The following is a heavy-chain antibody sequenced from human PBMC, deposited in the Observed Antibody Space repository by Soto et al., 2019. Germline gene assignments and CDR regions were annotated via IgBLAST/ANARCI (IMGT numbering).Heavy chain of an antibody. CDR2: IYYNEFT. Sequence: PSETLSLTCTVSGGSVNSNAGYWSWIRQPPGKALEWIGSIYYNEFTKYYNPSLKSRVTISVDTSKNQFSLRLNSVPAADTAVYFCARGDRVFFNRLEPWGQGNLGTVSS. V-gene: IGHV4-61*08. J-gene: IGHJ5*02. CDR3: ARGDRVFFNRLEP. CDR1: GGSVNSNAGY.